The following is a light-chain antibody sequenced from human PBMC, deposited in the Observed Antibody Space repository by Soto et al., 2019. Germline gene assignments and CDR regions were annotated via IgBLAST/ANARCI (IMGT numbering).Light chain of an antibody. CDR1: QSISSW. Sequence: DIQMTPFPSTLYGSVGDRVTITCRASQSISSWVAVFRQEPGKAPKLRIYMASALKSGFPSRGSGSGSGSEFTLTISDRGFVYFASFYCQHYKSYSEAFGLGTKV. V-gene: IGKV1-5*03. J-gene: IGKJ1*01. CDR3: QHYKSYSEA. CDR2: MAS.